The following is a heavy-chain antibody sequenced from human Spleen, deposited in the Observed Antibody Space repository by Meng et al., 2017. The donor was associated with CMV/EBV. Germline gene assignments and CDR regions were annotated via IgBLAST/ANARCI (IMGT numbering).Heavy chain of an antibody. J-gene: IGHJ4*02. CDR3: AKGGVWRLGSWYGDS. CDR1: GFTFSSSV. D-gene: IGHD6-13*01. CDR2: IYNADSTT. Sequence: GESLKISCAASGFTFSSSVLTWVRQAPGKGLEWVSVIYNADSTTYYADSVQGRFTISRDNSKNTVYLQMNSLRPGDTGVYYCAKGGVWRLGSWYGDSWGQGTLVTVSS. V-gene: IGHV3-23*03.